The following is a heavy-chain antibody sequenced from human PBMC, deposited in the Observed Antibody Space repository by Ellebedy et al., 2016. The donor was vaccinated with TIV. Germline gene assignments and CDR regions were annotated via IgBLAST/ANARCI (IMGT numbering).Heavy chain of an antibody. CDR3: ARENGDPTMVRGVFDY. V-gene: IGHV3-21*06. J-gene: IGHJ4*02. CDR2: IRSTSTDI. CDR1: GFTVSNSY. Sequence: GESLKISCAASGFTVSNSYMNWIRQAPGEGLEWVSSIRSTSTDIYYTDSVKGRFTISRDNAKNSLYLQMNSLRAEDTAVYYCARENGDPTMVRGVFDYWGQGTLVTVSS. D-gene: IGHD3-10*01.